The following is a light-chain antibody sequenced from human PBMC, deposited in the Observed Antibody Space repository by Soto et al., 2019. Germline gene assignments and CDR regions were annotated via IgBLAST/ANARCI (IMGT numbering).Light chain of an antibody. CDR2: DAS. CDR3: LQTYNTPLT. V-gene: IGKV1-39*01. J-gene: IGKJ4*01. Sequence: DIQMTQSPSSLSASVGDRVTITCRASQSISSYLSWYQHKPGQAPNLLIFDASTLHDGVPTRFSGSESGTDFTLTISSLQPEDFATYYCLQTYNTPLTFGGGTKVDIK. CDR1: QSISSY.